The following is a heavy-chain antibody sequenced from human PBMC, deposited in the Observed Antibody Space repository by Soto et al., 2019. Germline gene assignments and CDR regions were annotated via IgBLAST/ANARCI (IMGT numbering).Heavy chain of an antibody. CDR3: ARDQVDPWYFDL. D-gene: IGHD2-2*01. CDR2: IWHDGSNK. J-gene: IGHJ2*01. Sequence: QVQLVESVGGVVQPGRSLRLSCAASGFTFRSFGMHWVSQAAGKGLEWVAVIWHDGSNKYYADSVKGRFTISRDNSKNTLYLQMNSLRAEDTAVYYCARDQVDPWYFDLWGRGTLVTVSS. CDR1: GFTFRSFG. V-gene: IGHV3-33*01.